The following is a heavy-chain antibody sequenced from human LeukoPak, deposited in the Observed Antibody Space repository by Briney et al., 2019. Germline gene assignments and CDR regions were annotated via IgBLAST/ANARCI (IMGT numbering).Heavy chain of an antibody. D-gene: IGHD3-22*01. CDR1: GFTFSSYA. V-gene: IGHV3-30-3*01. CDR2: ISHDGSNK. J-gene: IGHJ3*02. Sequence: GGSLRLSCAASGFTFSSYAMRWVRQAPGKGLEWVAVISHDGSNKYYADSVKGRFTISRDNSKNTLYLQMNSLRAEDTAVYYCARDFPFYYDSSTDAFDIWGQGTMVTVSS. CDR3: ARDFPFYYDSSTDAFDI.